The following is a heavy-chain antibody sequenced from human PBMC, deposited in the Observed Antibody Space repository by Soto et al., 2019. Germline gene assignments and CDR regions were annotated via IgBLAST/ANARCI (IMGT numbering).Heavy chain of an antibody. J-gene: IGHJ6*02. Sequence: LRLSCAASGFTFSSYGMHWVRQAPGKGLEWVAVISYDGSNKYYADSVKGRFTISRDNSKNTLYLQMNSLRAEDTAVYYCAKDHAVVTAMMYYYYGMDVWGQGTTVTVSS. D-gene: IGHD2-21*02. CDR2: ISYDGSNK. V-gene: IGHV3-30*18. CDR1: GFTFSSYG. CDR3: AKDHAVVTAMMYYYYGMDV.